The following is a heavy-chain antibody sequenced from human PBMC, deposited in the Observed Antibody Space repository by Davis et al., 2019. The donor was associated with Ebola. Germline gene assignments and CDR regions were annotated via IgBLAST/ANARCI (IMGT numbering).Heavy chain of an antibody. D-gene: IGHD2-15*01. J-gene: IGHJ4*02. Sequence: GESLKISCAASGFTFSSYGMHSVRQAPGKGLEWVAVISYDGSNKYYADSVKGRFTISRDNSKNTLYLQMNSLRAEDTAVYYCATSGPLDYWGEGTLVTVSS. V-gene: IGHV3-33*05. CDR2: ISYDGSNK. CDR3: ATSGPLDY. CDR1: GFTFSSYG.